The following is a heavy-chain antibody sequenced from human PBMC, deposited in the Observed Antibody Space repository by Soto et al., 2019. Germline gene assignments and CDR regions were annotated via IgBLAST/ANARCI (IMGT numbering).Heavy chain of an antibody. J-gene: IGHJ6*02. D-gene: IGHD3-22*01. CDR3: AREGGYYDSSGSGVYHYYGVDV. V-gene: IGHV4-4*07. Sequence: SETLSLTCTVFGGSISRYYWSWLRQPAGKGLEWIGRIDSSGSTNYDPSLKSRVTVSVDTSKNHFSLRVTSVTAADTAVYYCAREGGYYDSSGSGVYHYYGVDVWGQGTTVTVSS. CDR2: IDSSGST. CDR1: GGSISRYY.